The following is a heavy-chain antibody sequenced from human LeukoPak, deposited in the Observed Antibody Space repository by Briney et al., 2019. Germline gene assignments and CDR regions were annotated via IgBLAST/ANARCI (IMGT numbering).Heavy chain of an antibody. Sequence: GGSLRLSCSASGFTFSHYSMNWVRQAPGKGLEWVSSISSRSSYIYYEDSLKGRFTISRDNAKNSLYLQMTGLRVEDTAMYFCARDLGDIVLEPPSIHFDLWGRGTLVTVSS. J-gene: IGHJ2*01. CDR1: GFTFSHYS. V-gene: IGHV3-21*01. D-gene: IGHD2-2*01. CDR3: ARDLGDIVLEPPSIHFDL. CDR2: ISSRSSYI.